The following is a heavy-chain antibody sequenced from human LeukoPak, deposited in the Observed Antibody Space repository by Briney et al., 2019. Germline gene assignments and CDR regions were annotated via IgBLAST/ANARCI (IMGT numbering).Heavy chain of an antibody. V-gene: IGHV3-11*01. CDR3: AREDCSSTSCYNYYYGMDV. D-gene: IGHD2-2*01. CDR2: ISSSGSTI. CDR1: GFTFSDDY. J-gene: IGHJ6*02. Sequence: GGSLRLSCAASGFTFSDDYMSWIRQAPGKGLEWVSYISSSGSTIYYADSVKGRFTISRDNAKNSLYLQMNSLRAEDTAVYYCAREDCSSTSCYNYYYGMDVWGQGTTVTVSS.